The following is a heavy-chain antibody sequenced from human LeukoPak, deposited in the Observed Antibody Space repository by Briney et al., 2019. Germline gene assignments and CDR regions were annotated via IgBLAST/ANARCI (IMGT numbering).Heavy chain of an antibody. CDR1: GGSISSYY. Sequence: SETLSLTSTVSGGSISSYYWSWIRQPPGKGLEWIGYIYYSGSTNYNPSLKSRVTISVDTSKNQFSLKLSSVTAADTAVYYCARDLSSLGFDPWGQGTLVTVSS. CDR3: ARDLSSLGFDP. J-gene: IGHJ5*02. V-gene: IGHV4-59*01. CDR2: IYYSGST.